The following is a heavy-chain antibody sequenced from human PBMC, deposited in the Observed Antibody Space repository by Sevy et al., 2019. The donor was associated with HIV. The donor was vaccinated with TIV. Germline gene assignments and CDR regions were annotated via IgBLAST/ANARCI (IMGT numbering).Heavy chain of an antibody. Sequence: GGSLRLSCAASGFTFSTLNMNWVRQAPGKGLEWVSSISRNSNYIYYADSVKGRFTISRDNAKNSLYLDMNNLRAEDTAVYYCASQILNFEFWFESWGQGTLVTVS. D-gene: IGHD2-15*01. CDR1: GFTFSTLN. J-gene: IGHJ5*01. CDR2: ISRNSNYI. CDR3: ASQILNFEFWFES. V-gene: IGHV3-21*01.